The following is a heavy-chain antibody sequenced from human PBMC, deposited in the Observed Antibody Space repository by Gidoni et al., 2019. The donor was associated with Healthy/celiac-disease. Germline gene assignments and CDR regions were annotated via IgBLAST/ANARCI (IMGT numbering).Heavy chain of an antibody. CDR2: IYTSVCT. V-gene: IGHV4-4*07. CDR1: GGSISSYY. J-gene: IGHJ5*02. CDR3: ARAGETNWFDP. Sequence: QVQLQESGQGLVKPSKTLSLTCKVAGGSISSYYCSWILQPAGKGRELIGGIYTSVCTNYNPDLKSRVTMSVDTSKNQFSLKLSSVTAADTAVYYCARAGETNWFDPLGQGTLVTVSA.